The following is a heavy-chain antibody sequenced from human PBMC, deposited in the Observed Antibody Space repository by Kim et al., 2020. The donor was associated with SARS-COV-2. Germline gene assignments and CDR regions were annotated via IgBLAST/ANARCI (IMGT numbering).Heavy chain of an antibody. D-gene: IGHD3-22*01. J-gene: IGHJ3*02. CDR3: ARDNGEDSSGYYHDAFDI. V-gene: IGHV4-39*07. Sequence: KSRVTISVDTSKNQFSLKLSSVTAADTAVYYCARDNGEDSSGYYHDAFDIWGQGTMVTVSS.